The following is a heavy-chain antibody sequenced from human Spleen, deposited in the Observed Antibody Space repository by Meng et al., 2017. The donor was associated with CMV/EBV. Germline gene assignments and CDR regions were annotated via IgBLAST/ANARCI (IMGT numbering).Heavy chain of an antibody. CDR3: ARDRGSSGWSNWFDP. CDR2: INTDTGKP. Sequence: QVELVLSVSELKKPGASVEVSCEASGYTFSRYSMHWVRQAPGQGLEWMGWINTDTGKPTYAQGFTGRFVFSLDTSVRTAYLQISSLKAEDTAVYYCARDRGSSGWSNWFDPWGQGTLVTVSS. J-gene: IGHJ5*02. CDR1: GYTFSRYS. D-gene: IGHD6-13*01. V-gene: IGHV7-4-1*02.